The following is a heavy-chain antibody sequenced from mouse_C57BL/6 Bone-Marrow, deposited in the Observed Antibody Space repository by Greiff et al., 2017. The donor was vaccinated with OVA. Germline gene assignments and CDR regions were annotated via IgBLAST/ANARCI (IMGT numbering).Heavy chain of an antibody. CDR2: IYPGSGST. CDR1: GYTFTSYW. Sequence: VQLQQSGAELVKPGASVKMSCKASGYTFTSYWITWVKQRPGQGLEWIGDIYPGSGSTNYNEKFKSKATLTVDTSSSTAYMQLSSLTSEDSAVYFCARDGRQLRLDRFAYWGQGTLVTVSA. CDR3: ARDGRQLRLDRFAY. D-gene: IGHD3-2*02. J-gene: IGHJ3*01. V-gene: IGHV1-55*01.